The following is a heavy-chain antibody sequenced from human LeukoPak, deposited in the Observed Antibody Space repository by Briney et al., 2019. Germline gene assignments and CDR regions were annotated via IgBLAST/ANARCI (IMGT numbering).Heavy chain of an antibody. V-gene: IGHV4-39*07. Sequence: PSETLSLTCTVSGDSIDRSNYCWGWIRQPPGKGLEWIGEINHSGSTNYNPSLKSRVTISVDTSKNQFSLKLSSVTAADTAVYYCARGHGYCSSTSCYRQRYYYYGMDVWGQGTTVTVSS. CDR1: GDSIDRSNYC. CDR2: INHSGST. D-gene: IGHD2-2*03. CDR3: ARGHGYCSSTSCYRQRYYYYGMDV. J-gene: IGHJ6*02.